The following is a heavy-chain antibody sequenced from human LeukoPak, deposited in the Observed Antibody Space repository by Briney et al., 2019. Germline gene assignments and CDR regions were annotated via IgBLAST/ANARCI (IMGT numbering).Heavy chain of an antibody. Sequence: SETLSLTCTFSPGAITKHFGSWIRQAPGKGLEWLGYISDTGNINYSPSLRGRLTISLDTSKNQFTLRLTSVTAADTAIYFCARGVSLWFGEPETYFDYWGRGIQVTVSS. CDR1: PGAITKHF. D-gene: IGHD3-10*01. J-gene: IGHJ4*01. CDR2: ISDTGNI. CDR3: ARGVSLWFGEPETYFDY. V-gene: IGHV4-59*11.